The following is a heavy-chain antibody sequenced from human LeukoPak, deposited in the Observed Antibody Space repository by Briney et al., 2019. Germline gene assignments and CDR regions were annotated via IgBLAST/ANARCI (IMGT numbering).Heavy chain of an antibody. J-gene: IGHJ4*02. CDR2: ISSSSSYI. V-gene: IGHV3-21*01. CDR3: ARDDSSGYYYVPHY. CDR1: GFTFSSYS. Sequence: GGSLRLSCAASGFTFSSYSMNWVRQAPGKGLEWVSSISSSSSYIYYADSVKGRFTISRDNAKNSLYLQMNSLRAEDTAVYYCARDDSSGYYYVPHYWGQGTLVTVSS. D-gene: IGHD3-22*01.